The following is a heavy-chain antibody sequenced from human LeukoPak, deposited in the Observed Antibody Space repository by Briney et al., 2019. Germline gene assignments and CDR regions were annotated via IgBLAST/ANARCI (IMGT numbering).Heavy chain of an antibody. V-gene: IGHV3-7*05. J-gene: IGHJ4*02. CDR2: TNLGGGAE. Sequence: GGSLRLSCAASGFTLSRHWMNWVRQAPGKGLEGVATTNLGGGAEYYVDSVKCRFTISRDNAKNSLYLQMNSLRVEDTAVYYCARDDRESNGGYPAPDYWGQGTLVTVSS. CDR3: ARDDRESNGGYPAPDY. D-gene: IGHD4-11*01. CDR1: GFTLSRHW.